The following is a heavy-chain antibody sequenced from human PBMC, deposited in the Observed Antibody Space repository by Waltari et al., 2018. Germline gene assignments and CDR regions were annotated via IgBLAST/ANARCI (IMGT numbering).Heavy chain of an antibody. D-gene: IGHD6-6*01. CDR2: IDWDDDK. CDR3: ARTESGDIAARSAFDI. V-gene: IGHV2-70*04. Sequence: QVTLKESGPALVKPTQTLTLTCTFSGFSLSTSGMRVSWIRQPPGKALEWLARIDWDDDKFYSTSLKTRLTISKDTSKNQVVLTMTNMDPVDTATYYCARTESGDIAARSAFDIWGQGTMVTVSS. CDR1: GFSLSTSGMR. J-gene: IGHJ3*02.